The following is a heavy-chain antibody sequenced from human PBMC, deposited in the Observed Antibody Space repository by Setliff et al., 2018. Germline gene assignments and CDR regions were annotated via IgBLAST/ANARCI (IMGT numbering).Heavy chain of an antibody. CDR2: INEDGTDR. D-gene: IGHD6-19*01. V-gene: IGHV3-7*03. CDR1: EFAFSSSW. CDR3: VRVTSGRLDFDY. Sequence: PGGSLRLSCAVSEFAFSSSWMTWVRQAPGKGLEWVANINEDGTDRKYVDSVKGRVTITWVTSISTAYMELSSLRSEDTAVYYCVRVTSGRLDFDYWGQGTPVTVSS. J-gene: IGHJ4*02.